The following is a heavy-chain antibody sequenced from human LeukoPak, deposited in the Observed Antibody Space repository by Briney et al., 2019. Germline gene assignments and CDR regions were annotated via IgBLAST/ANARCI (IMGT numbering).Heavy chain of an antibody. D-gene: IGHD3-10*01. CDR2: IYYSGST. Sequence: PSETLSLTCTVSGGSISSYYWSWIRQPPGKGLEWIGYIYYSGSTNYNPSLKSRVTISVDTSKNQFSLKLSSVTAADTAVYYCAGQPPLGSGRPTWGQGTLVTVSS. CDR3: AGQPPLGSGRPT. V-gene: IGHV4-59*08. CDR1: GGSISSYY. J-gene: IGHJ5*02.